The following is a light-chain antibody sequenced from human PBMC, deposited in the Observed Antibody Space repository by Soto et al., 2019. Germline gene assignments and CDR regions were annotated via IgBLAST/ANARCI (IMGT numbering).Light chain of an antibody. CDR1: QSVGKF. CDR3: QQRAKWPLT. J-gene: IGKJ4*01. CDR2: DAS. V-gene: IGKV3-11*01. Sequence: EIVLTQSPATLSLSPGERATLSCRASQSVGKFLGWYQQKPGQAPRLLIYDASNRATGTPARFSGSGSGPDFTLTITSLEPEDFAVYYCQQRAKWPLTFGGGTKVEIK.